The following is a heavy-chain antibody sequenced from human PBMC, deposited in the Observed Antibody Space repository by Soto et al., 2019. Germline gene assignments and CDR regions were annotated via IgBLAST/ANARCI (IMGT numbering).Heavy chain of an antibody. CDR3: ERGLVRFIWLLTNLEP. CDR1: LYTFTSYD. J-gene: IGHJ4*02. V-gene: IGHV1-8*01. Sequence: ASVPVSFRASLYTFTSYDIIFFLQAPGQGLECIGWMNPNSVNTGYAQKFQGRVTMTRNTSISTAYMELSSLRSEDTAVYYCERGLVRFIWLLTNLEPWGQATLV. CDR2: MNPNSVNT. D-gene: IGHD5-18*01.